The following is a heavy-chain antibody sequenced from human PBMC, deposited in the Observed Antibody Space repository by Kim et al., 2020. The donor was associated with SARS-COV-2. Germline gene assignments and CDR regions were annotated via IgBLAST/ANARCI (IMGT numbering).Heavy chain of an antibody. D-gene: IGHD3-3*01. CDR3: TTFGTRYDFWSGYYTAGDY. V-gene: IGHV3-15*01. Sequence: RFTISRDDSKNTLYLQMNSLKTEDTAVYYCTTFGTRYDFWSGYYTAGDYWGQGTLVTVSS. J-gene: IGHJ4*02.